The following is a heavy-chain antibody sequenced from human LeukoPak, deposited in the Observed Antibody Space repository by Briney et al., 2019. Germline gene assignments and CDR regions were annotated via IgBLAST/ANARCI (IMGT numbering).Heavy chain of an antibody. V-gene: IGHV4-59*01. D-gene: IGHD6-19*01. CDR1: GGSISSYY. CDR2: IYYSGST. Sequence: SETLSLTCTVSGGSISSYYWSWIRQPPGKGLEWIGYIYYSGSTNYNPSLKSRVTISVDTSKNQFSLKLSSVTAADTAVYYCVRANLIAVAADAFDIWGQGTMVTVSS. J-gene: IGHJ3*02. CDR3: VRANLIAVAADAFDI.